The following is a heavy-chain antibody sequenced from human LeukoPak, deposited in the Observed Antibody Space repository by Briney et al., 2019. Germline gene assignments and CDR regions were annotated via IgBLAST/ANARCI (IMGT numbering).Heavy chain of an antibody. D-gene: IGHD2-2*01. Sequence: GGSLRLSCAASGFTFRSYGMTWVRQAPGKGLEWVSAISGSGDSTYYADSVKGRFTISRDNSRHTLYLQMNSLRAGDTAVYYCAKSFRSTSLDYWGQGTLVSVSS. V-gene: IGHV3-23*01. J-gene: IGHJ4*02. CDR2: ISGSGDST. CDR3: AKSFRSTSLDY. CDR1: GFTFRSYG.